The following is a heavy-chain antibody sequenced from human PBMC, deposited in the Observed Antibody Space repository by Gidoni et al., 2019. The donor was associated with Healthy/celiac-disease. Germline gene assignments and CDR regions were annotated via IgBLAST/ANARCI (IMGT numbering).Heavy chain of an antibody. CDR3: ARDRMNIVVVPTMYNWFDP. D-gene: IGHD2-2*01. V-gene: IGHV7-4-1*02. CDR1: GYTFTSYA. J-gene: IGHJ5*02. Sequence: QVQLVQSGSELKKPGASVKVSCKASGYTFTSYAMNWVRQAPGQGLEWMGWINTKPGNPTYAQGFTGRFVFSLDTSVSTAYLQISSLKAEDTAVYYCARDRMNIVVVPTMYNWFDPWGQGTLVTVSS. CDR2: INTKPGNP.